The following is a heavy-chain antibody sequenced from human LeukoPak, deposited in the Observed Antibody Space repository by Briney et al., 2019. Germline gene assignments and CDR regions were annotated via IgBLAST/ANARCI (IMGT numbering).Heavy chain of an antibody. J-gene: IGHJ4*02. V-gene: IGHV4-39*07. Sequence: SETLSLTCTVSGGSISSYYWGWIRQPPGKGLEWIGSIYYSGSTYYNPSLKSRVTISVDTSKNQFSLKLSSVTAADTAVYYCARDAVGRGYFDYWGQGTLVTVSS. D-gene: IGHD1-26*01. CDR1: GGSISSYY. CDR2: IYYSGST. CDR3: ARDAVGRGYFDY.